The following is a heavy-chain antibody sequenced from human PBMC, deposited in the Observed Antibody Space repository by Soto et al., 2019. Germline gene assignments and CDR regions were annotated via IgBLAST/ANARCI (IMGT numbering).Heavy chain of an antibody. CDR2: IKSKTDGGTT. V-gene: IGHV3-15*01. J-gene: IGHJ6*03. CDR3: TTDIRDGVVIHYYYYMDV. Sequence: GGSLRLSCAASGFTFSNAWMSWVRQAPGKGLEWVGRIKSKTDGGTTDYAAPVKGRFTISRDDSKNTLYLQMNSLKTEDTAVYYCTTDIRDGVVIHYYYYMDVWGKGTTVTVSS. CDR1: GFTFSNAW. D-gene: IGHD3-3*01.